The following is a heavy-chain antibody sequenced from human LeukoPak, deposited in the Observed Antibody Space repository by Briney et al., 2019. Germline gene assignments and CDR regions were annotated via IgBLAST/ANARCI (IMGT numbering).Heavy chain of an antibody. D-gene: IGHD6-13*01. CDR1: GYTFTNYG. CDR2: ISSYNGNT. CDR3: ARLRSPSSSWHSYPEVDY. V-gene: IGHV1-18*01. Sequence: GASVKVSCKASGYTFTNYGFSWVRQAPGQGLEWMGWISSYNGNTKYAQKFQGRVTMTPDTSTSTAYMELRSLRSDDTAVYYCARLRSPSSSWHSYPEVDYWGQGTLVTVSS. J-gene: IGHJ4*02.